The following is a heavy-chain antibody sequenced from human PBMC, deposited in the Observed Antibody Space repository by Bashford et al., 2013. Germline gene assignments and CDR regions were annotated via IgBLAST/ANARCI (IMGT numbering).Heavy chain of an antibody. CDR2: IYYSGST. CDR1: GGSISNNY. J-gene: IGHJ4*02. CDR3: ARRHAGWGFDY. Sequence: SETLSLTCTVSGGSISNNYWNWIRQPPGKGLEWIGYIYYSGSTNYSPSLRSRVTISVDTSKNQFSLKLSSVTAADTAVYYCARRHAGWGFDYWGQGTLVTVSS. D-gene: IGHD6-19*01. V-gene: IGHV4-59*08.